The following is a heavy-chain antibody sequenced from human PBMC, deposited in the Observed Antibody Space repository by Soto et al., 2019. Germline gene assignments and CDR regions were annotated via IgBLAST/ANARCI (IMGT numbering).Heavy chain of an antibody. J-gene: IGHJ6*02. CDR1: GYTFTSYD. V-gene: IGHV1-8*01. Sequence: ASVKVSCKASGYTFTSYDINWVRQATGQGLEWMGWVNPNSGNTGYAQKFQGRVTMTRNTSISTAYMELSSLRSEDTAVYYCARGGSSSWTDYYYYYYGMDVWGQGTTVTVSS. CDR2: VNPNSGNT. CDR3: ARGGSSSWTDYYYYYYGMDV. D-gene: IGHD6-13*01.